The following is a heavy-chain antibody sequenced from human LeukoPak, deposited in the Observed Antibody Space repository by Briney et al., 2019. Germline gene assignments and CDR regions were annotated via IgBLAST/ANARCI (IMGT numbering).Heavy chain of an antibody. CDR3: ARGGEQIAVADTRFDY. CDR1: GGTFSSYA. Sequence: SVKVSCKASGGTFSSYAISWVRQAPGQGLEWMGGIIPIFGTANYAQKFQGRVTITADESTSTAYMELSSLRSEDTAVYYCARGGEQIAVADTRFDYWGQGTLVTVSS. D-gene: IGHD6-19*01. V-gene: IGHV1-69*13. J-gene: IGHJ4*02. CDR2: IIPIFGTA.